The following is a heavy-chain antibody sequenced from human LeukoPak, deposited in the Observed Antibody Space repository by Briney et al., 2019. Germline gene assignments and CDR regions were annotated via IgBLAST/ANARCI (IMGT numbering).Heavy chain of an antibody. Sequence: SVKVSCKASGGTFSSYAISWVRQAPGQGLEWMGGIIPIFGTANYAQKFQGRVTITADESTSTAYMELSSLRSEDTAVYYCARPDFTMIGPGAFDIWGQGAMVTVSS. J-gene: IGHJ3*02. CDR3: ARPDFTMIGPGAFDI. V-gene: IGHV1-69*01. D-gene: IGHD3-22*01. CDR1: GGTFSSYA. CDR2: IIPIFGTA.